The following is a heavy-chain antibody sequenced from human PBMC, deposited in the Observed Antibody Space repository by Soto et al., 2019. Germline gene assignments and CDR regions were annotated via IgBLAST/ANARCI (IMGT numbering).Heavy chain of an antibody. CDR2: ITSDGDST. V-gene: IGHV3-64*04. Sequence: GGSLRLSCSVSGFTFSNYAMHWVRQAPGEGLEYVSGITSDGDSTYHADSVKGRFTISRDNAKNSLYLQMNSLRAEDTAVYYCAREWANYWGQGTLVTVSS. CDR1: GFTFSNYA. D-gene: IGHD1-26*01. CDR3: AREWANY. J-gene: IGHJ4*02.